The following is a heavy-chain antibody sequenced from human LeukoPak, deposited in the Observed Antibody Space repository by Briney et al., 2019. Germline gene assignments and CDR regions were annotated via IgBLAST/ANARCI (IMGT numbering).Heavy chain of an antibody. J-gene: IGHJ4*02. V-gene: IGHV3-15*01. D-gene: IGHD5-12*01. CDR1: GFTFTNAW. Sequence: GGSLRLSCAASGFTFTNAWMDCVRQAPGKGLEWGGRIKSRPDGGTTDFAAPVKGRFTISRDDSKNTLYLHMNSLTTEYTAVYYCITVYDSVANWGRGTLVTVSS. CDR3: ITVYDSVAN. CDR2: IKSRPDGGTT.